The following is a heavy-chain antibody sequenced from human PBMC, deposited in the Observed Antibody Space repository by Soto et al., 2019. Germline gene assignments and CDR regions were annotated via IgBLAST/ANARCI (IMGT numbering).Heavy chain of an antibody. D-gene: IGHD3-22*01. V-gene: IGHV3-15*01. CDR3: TTDPMIVVVMSSPIPPDDAFDI. J-gene: IGHJ3*02. Sequence: GGSLRLSCAASGFTFSNAWMSWVRQAPGKGLEWVGRIKSKTDGGTTDYAAPVKGRFTISRDDSKNTLYLQMNSLKTEDTAVYYCTTDPMIVVVMSSPIPPDDAFDIWGQGTMVTVSS. CDR1: GFTFSNAW. CDR2: IKSKTDGGTT.